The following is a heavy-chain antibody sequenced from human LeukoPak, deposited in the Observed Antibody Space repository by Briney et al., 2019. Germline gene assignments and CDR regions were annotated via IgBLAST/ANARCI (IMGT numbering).Heavy chain of an antibody. V-gene: IGHV4-4*07. CDR2: IYTSGST. D-gene: IGHD2-2*01. CDR3: ASGVVVPAAPGEYYYYYMDV. Sequence: SETLSLTCTVSGGSISSYYWSWIRQPAGKGLEWIGRIYTSGSTNYNPSLKSRVTISVDTSKNQFSLKLSSVTAADTAVYYCASGVVVPAAPGEYYYYYMDVWGKGTTVTVSS. CDR1: GGSISSYY. J-gene: IGHJ6*03.